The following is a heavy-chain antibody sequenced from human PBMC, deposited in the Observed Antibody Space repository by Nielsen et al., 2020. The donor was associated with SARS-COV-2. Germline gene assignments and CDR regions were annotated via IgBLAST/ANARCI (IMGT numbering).Heavy chain of an antibody. J-gene: IGHJ4*02. V-gene: IGHV1-3*01. Sequence: ASVKVSCKASGYSFTSYAMHWVRQAPGQRREWMGWINAGNGNTKYSQKFQGRVTITRDTSASTAYMELSSLRSEDTAVYYCARDPYSGYDRPGHYFDYWGQGTLVTVSS. CDR2: INAGNGNT. CDR1: GYSFTSYA. CDR3: ARDPYSGYDRPGHYFDY. D-gene: IGHD5-12*01.